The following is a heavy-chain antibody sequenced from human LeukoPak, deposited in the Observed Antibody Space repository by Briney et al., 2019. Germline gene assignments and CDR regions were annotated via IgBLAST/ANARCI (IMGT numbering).Heavy chain of an antibody. D-gene: IGHD4-23*01. V-gene: IGHV4-34*01. J-gene: IGHJ2*01. CDR3: AREGGDYGGNSQFWYFDL. CDR2: INHSGST. Sequence: PSETLSLTCAVYGGSFSGYYWSWIRQPPGKGLEWIGEINHSGSTNYNPSLKSRVTISVDTSKNQFSLKLRSVTAADTAVYYCAREGGDYGGNSQFWYFDLWGRGTLVTVSS. CDR1: GGSFSGYY.